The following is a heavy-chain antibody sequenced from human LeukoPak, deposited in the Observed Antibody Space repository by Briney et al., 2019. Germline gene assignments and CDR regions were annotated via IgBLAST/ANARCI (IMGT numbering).Heavy chain of an antibody. CDR3: ARDKSPYYYGSGSYNWFDP. J-gene: IGHJ5*02. V-gene: IGHV1-69*01. CDR2: IIPIFGTA. Sequence: ASVKVSCKASGGTFSSYAISWVRQAPGQGLEWMGGIIPIFGTANYAQKFQGRVTITADESTSTAYMELSSLRSEDTAVYYCARDKSPYYYGSGSYNWFDPWGQGTLVTVSS. CDR1: GGTFSSYA. D-gene: IGHD3-10*01.